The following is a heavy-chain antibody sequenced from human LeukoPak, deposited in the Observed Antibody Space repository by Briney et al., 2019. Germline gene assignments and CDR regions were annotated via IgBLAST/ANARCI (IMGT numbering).Heavy chain of an antibody. Sequence: SETLSLTCTLSGGSISTYYWSWIRQPPGKGLEWIGYIYHSRSTNYNPSLKSRVTISVDTSKNQFSLRLSSVTAADTAVYYCARGGGYASPIGYWGQGALVTVSS. D-gene: IGHD5-12*01. CDR1: GGSISTYY. CDR2: IYHSRST. V-gene: IGHV4-59*01. CDR3: ARGGGYASPIGY. J-gene: IGHJ4*02.